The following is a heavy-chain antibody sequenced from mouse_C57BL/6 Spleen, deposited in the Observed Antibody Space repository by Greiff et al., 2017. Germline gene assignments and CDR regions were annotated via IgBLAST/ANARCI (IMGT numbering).Heavy chain of an antibody. V-gene: IGHV1-82*01. CDR2: IYPGDGDT. Sequence: VQVVESGPELVKPGASVKISCKASGYAFSSSWMNWVKQRPGKGLEWIGRIYPGDGDTNYNGKFKGKATLTADKSSSTAYMQLSSLTSEDSAVYYCASYYGNHYAMDYWGQGTSVTVSS. CDR3: ASYYGNHYAMDY. CDR1: GYAFSSSW. D-gene: IGHD2-1*01. J-gene: IGHJ4*01.